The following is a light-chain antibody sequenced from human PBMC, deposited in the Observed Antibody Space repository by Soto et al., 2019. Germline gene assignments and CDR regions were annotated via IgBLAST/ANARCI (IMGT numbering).Light chain of an antibody. CDR1: SSDVGSYNL. J-gene: IGLJ2*01. Sequence: QSALTQPASVSGSPGQSITISCTGTSSDVGSYNLVSWYQQHPVKAPKLMIYEGSKRPSGVSNRFSGSKSGNTASLTISGLQAEDEADYYCCSYAGVRGVVFGGGTKLTVL. CDR3: CSYAGVRGVV. CDR2: EGS. V-gene: IGLV2-23*01.